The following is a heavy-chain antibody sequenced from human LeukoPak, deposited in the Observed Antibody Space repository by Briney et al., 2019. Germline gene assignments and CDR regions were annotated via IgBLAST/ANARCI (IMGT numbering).Heavy chain of an antibody. Sequence: PSETLSLTCAVYGGSFSGYYWSWIRQPPGKGLEWIGEINHSGSTNYNPSLKSRVTISVDTSKNQFSLKLSSVTAADTAVYYCAREAHTYYDILTGYYIPNWFDPWGQGTLVTVSS. D-gene: IGHD3-9*01. CDR2: INHSGST. J-gene: IGHJ5*02. V-gene: IGHV4-34*01. CDR3: AREAHTYYDILTGYYIPNWFDP. CDR1: GGSFSGYY.